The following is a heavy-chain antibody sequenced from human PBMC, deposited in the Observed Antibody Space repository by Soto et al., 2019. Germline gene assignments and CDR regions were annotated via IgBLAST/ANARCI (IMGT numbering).Heavy chain of an antibody. Sequence: EVQLLESGGGLVQPGGSLRLSCAASGFTFSNYAMSWLRQPPGKGLEWVSAISGSGDRTYYADSVKGRFTISRDNSKNTLYLQMNSLRAEDSAVYYCVKERSGNSDADSWGQGTRVTVSS. CDR3: VKERSGNSDADS. D-gene: IGHD5-18*01. J-gene: IGHJ4*02. CDR1: GFTFSNYA. CDR2: ISGSGDRT. V-gene: IGHV3-23*01.